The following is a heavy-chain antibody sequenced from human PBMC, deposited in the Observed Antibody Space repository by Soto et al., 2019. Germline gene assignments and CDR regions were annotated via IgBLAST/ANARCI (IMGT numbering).Heavy chain of an antibody. CDR3: ARHGDVTKPGWSWLDP. CDR1: GGPFSRGGYY. Sequence: SETLSLTCTVSGGPFSRGGYYWSWIRQHPGKGLECIGYIFYTGSTYYNPTLKSRVTMSVDTSKRQFSLNLSSLTAADTAVYYCARHGDVTKPGWSWLDPWGQGTLVTVSS. J-gene: IGHJ5*02. CDR2: IFYTGST. V-gene: IGHV4-31*03. D-gene: IGHD2-15*01.